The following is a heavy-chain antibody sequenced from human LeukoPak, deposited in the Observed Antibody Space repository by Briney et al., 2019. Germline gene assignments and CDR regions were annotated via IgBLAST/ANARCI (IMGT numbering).Heavy chain of an antibody. CDR1: GYTFTSYD. CDR2: IIPIFGTA. D-gene: IGHD1-26*01. Sequence: GATVKVSCKASGYTFTSYDINWVRQAPGQGLEWMGGIIPIFGTANYAQKFQGRVTITADESTSTAYMELSSLRSEDTAVYYCARDLGASGSPLDYWGQGTLVTVSS. CDR3: ARDLGASGSPLDY. V-gene: IGHV1-69*13. J-gene: IGHJ4*02.